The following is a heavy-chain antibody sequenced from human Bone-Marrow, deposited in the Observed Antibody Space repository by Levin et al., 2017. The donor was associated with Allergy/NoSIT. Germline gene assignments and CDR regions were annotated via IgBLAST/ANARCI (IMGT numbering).Heavy chain of an antibody. J-gene: IGHJ6*02. Sequence: KISCKASGGTFSSYAISWVRQAPGQGLEWMGGIIPIFGTANYAQKFQGRVTITADESTSTAYMELSSLRSEDTAVYYCASSLYKPYGMDVWGQGTTVTVSS. D-gene: IGHD3-16*01. CDR3: ASSLYKPYGMDV. V-gene: IGHV1-69*01. CDR2: IIPIFGTA. CDR1: GGTFSSYA.